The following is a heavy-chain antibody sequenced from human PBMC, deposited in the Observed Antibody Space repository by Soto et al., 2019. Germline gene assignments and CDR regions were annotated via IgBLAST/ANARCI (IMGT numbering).Heavy chain of an antibody. Sequence: EVQLVESGGGLVEPGGSLRLSCAASGFIFSDHYMDWVRQAPGKGLEWVGRVRDNANRYTTEYAASVRGRFTVSRDNSNNSLDLQINSLQIEHSVMYYCVRNLASGGTYYIDYWGQGPLVTVSS. CDR1: GFIFSDHY. V-gene: IGHV3-72*01. D-gene: IGHD1-26*01. CDR2: VRDNANRYTT. J-gene: IGHJ4*02. CDR3: VRNLASGGTYYIDY.